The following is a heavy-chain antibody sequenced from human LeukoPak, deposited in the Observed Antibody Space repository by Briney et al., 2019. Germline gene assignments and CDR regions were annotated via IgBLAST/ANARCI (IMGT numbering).Heavy chain of an antibody. CDR2: INPNSGGT. D-gene: IGHD3-22*01. Sequence: ASVKVSCKASGYTFTGHYMHWVRQAPGQGLEWMGWINPNSGGTNYAQKFQGWVTMTRDTSISTAYMELSRLRSDDTAVYYCARDHYDSSGYYPDWGQGTLVTVSS. V-gene: IGHV1-2*04. J-gene: IGHJ4*02. CDR1: GYTFTGHY. CDR3: ARDHYDSSGYYPD.